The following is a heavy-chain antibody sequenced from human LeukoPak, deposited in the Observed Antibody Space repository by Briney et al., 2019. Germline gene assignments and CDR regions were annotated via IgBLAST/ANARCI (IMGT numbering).Heavy chain of an antibody. D-gene: IGHD2-21*02. CDR2: MNGDGTSA. CDR3: ARVAYCGGDCYSLDYYYMDV. V-gene: IGHV3-74*01. J-gene: IGHJ6*03. Sequence: PGGSLRLSCAASGFTLRNYWMHWVRQTPRKRLLWVSRMNGDGTSATYAGSVKGRFTISRDNVKNTLYLQMNSLRAEDTAVYYCARVAYCGGDCYSLDYYYMDVWGKGTTVTVSS. CDR1: GFTLRNYW.